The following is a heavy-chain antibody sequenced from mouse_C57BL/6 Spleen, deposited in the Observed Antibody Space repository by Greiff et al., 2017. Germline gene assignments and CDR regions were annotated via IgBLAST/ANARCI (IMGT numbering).Heavy chain of an antibody. CDR2: IYPGDGET. D-gene: IGHD1-2*01. Sequence: QVQLQQSGAELVKPGASVKISCKASGYAFSSYWMNWVKQRPGKGLEWIGQIYPGDGETNYNGKFKGKATLTADKSSSTAYMQLSSLTSEDSAVYFCARWGTTAFFDYWGQGTTLTVSS. J-gene: IGHJ2*01. V-gene: IGHV1-80*01. CDR3: ARWGTTAFFDY. CDR1: GYAFSSYW.